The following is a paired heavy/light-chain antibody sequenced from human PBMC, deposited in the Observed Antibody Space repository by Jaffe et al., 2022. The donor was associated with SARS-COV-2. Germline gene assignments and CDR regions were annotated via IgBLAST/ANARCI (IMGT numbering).Heavy chain of an antibody. CDR2: INHSGTT. V-gene: IGHV4-34*02. J-gene: IGHJ2*01. CDR3: VGFKPPNWYFDL. D-gene: IGHD6-25*01. Sequence: QVQLQQWGAGLLKPSETLSLSCAVYGGSFTTYYWSWLRQPPGKGLDWIGEINHSGTTNYNPSLKSRVTISVDTSKNEFSLKLTSVTAADTAVYFCVGFKPPNWYFDLWGRGTLVTVSS. CDR1: GGSFTTYY.
Light chain of an antibody. V-gene: IGKV3-20*01. J-gene: IGKJ5*01. CDR1: QSVSSY. CDR2: DAS. Sequence: EVVLTQSPGTLSLSPGERATLSCRASQSVSSYLAWYQQKPGQAHRLLIYDASIRATGIPDRFSGSGSGTEFTLTISRLEPEDFATYYCQQYHRSPITFGQGTRLEIK. CDR3: QQYHRSPIT.